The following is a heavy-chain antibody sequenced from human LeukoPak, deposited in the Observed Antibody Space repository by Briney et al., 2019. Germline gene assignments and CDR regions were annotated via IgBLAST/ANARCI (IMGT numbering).Heavy chain of an antibody. Sequence: PGGSLRLSCAASGFPFSTHSLNWVRQAPGKGLEWVSSISAGGDFVYYGDSVKGRFTMFRDNAKNSLHLQMDSLTAEDTAVYYCVRDKCDRSNYAYFDSWGHGTLVTVSS. CDR1: GFPFSTHS. D-gene: IGHD3-22*01. J-gene: IGHJ4*01. CDR3: VRDKCDRSNYAYFDS. V-gene: IGHV3-21*01. CDR2: ISAGGDFV.